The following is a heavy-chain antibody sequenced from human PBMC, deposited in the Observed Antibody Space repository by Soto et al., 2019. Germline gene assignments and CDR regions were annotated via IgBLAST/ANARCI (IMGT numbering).Heavy chain of an antibody. CDR1: GGSFSGYY. D-gene: IGHD3-22*01. Sequence: NPSETLSLTCAVYGGSFSGYYWSWIRQPPGKGLEWIGEINHSGSTNYNPSLKSRVTISVDTSKNQFSLKLSSVTAADTAVYYCARFRRGPQYYYDSSGNFRGMDVWGQGTTVTVSS. CDR3: ARFRRGPQYYYDSSGNFRGMDV. V-gene: IGHV4-34*01. CDR2: INHSGST. J-gene: IGHJ6*02.